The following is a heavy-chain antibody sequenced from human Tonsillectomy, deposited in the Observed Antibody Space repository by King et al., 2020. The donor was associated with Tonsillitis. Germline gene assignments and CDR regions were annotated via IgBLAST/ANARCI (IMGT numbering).Heavy chain of an antibody. Sequence: HVQLVESGAEVKKPGASVKVSCKASGYSFTSYYIHWVRQAPGQGPEWMGIINPSGGSTNFAQKFQGRVTMTRDTSTSTVYMELSSLISEDTAVYYCARQWLVLSPDRFYYAMDVWGQGTTVTVSS. D-gene: IGHD6-19*01. CDR2: INPSGGST. CDR1: GYSFTSYY. V-gene: IGHV1-46*03. CDR3: ARQWLVLSPDRFYYAMDV. J-gene: IGHJ6*02.